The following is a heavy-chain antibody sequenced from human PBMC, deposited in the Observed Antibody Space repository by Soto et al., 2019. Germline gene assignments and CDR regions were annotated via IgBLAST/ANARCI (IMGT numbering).Heavy chain of an antibody. CDR1: GGSISTYY. V-gene: IGHV4-4*07. CDR2: IYASGSP. J-gene: IGHJ5*02. CDR3: ARSAVPRGGWFRP. D-gene: IGHD2-15*01. Sequence: QVQLQESGPGLVKPSGTLSLTCNVSGGSISTYYWNWIRQPAGKGLEWIGRIYASGSPNYNPSLMSRVIMSVDTSKNQFSMAMSSVTAADTAMYYCARSAVPRGGWFRPWGQGILVTVSP.